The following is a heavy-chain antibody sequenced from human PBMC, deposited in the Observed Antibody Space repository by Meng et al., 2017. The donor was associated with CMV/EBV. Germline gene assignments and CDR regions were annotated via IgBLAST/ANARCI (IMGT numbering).Heavy chain of an antibody. CDR1: GFTVSSNY. CDR3: ARAGDTAMGPPDY. CDR2: IYSGGST. J-gene: IGHJ4*02. V-gene: IGHV3-66*01. Sequence: EGGLFHPGASLGPSCAPSGFTVSSNYMGWVRQAPGKGLELVSVIYSGGSTYYADSVKGRFTISRDNSKNTLYLQMNSLRAEDTAVYYCARAGDTAMGPPDYWGQGTLVTVSS. D-gene: IGHD5-18*01.